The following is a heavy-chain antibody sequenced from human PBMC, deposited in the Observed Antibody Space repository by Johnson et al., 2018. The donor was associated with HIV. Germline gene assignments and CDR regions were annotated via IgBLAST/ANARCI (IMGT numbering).Heavy chain of an antibody. CDR3: ARAGGSGDAFDI. J-gene: IGHJ3*02. CDR1: GFTFSSYG. CDR2: IWYDGSNK. D-gene: IGHD3-10*01. Sequence: QVQLVESGGGVVQPGRSLRLSCAASGFTFSSYGMHWVRQAPGKGLEWVALIWYDGSNKYYADSVKGRFTISRDNSKSTMYLQMNSLRAEDTAGYYCARAGGSGDAFDIWGQGTMVTVSS. V-gene: IGHV3-33*01.